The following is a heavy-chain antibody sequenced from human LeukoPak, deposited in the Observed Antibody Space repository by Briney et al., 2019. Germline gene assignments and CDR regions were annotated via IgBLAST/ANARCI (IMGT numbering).Heavy chain of an antibody. Sequence: GGSLRLSCAASGFTVSSNYMSWVRQAPGKGLEWVSVIYSGGSTYYADSVKGRFTISRDNSKNTLYLQMNSLRAEDTAVYYCARDRMADYMDVWGKGTTVTVSS. J-gene: IGHJ6*03. D-gene: IGHD2-8*01. CDR3: ARDRMADYMDV. CDR1: GFTVSSNY. CDR2: IYSGGST. V-gene: IGHV3-53*01.